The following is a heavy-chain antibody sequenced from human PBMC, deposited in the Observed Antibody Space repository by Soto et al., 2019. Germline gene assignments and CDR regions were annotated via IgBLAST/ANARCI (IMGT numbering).Heavy chain of an antibody. CDR2: IYYSGST. V-gene: IGHV4-59*01. CDR1: GGSMSSYY. Sequence: PSETLSLTCTVSGGSMSSYYWSWIRQPPGKGLEWIGYIYYSGSTNYNPSLKSRVTISVDTSKNRFSLKLSSVTAADTAVYYCARDSSGYYDHWGQGTLVTVSS. D-gene: IGHD3-22*01. J-gene: IGHJ5*02. CDR3: ARDSSGYYDH.